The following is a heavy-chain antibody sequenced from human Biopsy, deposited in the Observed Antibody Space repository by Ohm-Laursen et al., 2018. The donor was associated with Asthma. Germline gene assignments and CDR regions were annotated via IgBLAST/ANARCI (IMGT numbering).Heavy chain of an antibody. CDR2: IIPIFGTA. D-gene: IGHD6-6*01. Sequence: SVKVSCKASGGTFSSYAISWVRQAPGQGLEWMGGIIPIFGTANYAQKFQGRVTITADESTSTAYMELSSLRFEDTAVYYCARERIAARQRRYYFDYWGQGTLVTVSS. V-gene: IGHV1-69*13. CDR3: ARERIAARQRRYYFDY. CDR1: GGTFSSYA. J-gene: IGHJ4*02.